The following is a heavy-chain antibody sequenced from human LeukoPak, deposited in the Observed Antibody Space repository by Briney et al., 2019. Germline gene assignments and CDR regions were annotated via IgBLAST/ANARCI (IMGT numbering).Heavy chain of an antibody. CDR2: IYYSGST. CDR1: GGSISSSSYY. J-gene: IGHJ4*02. V-gene: IGHV4-39*07. Sequence: NPSETLSLTCSVSGGSISSSSYYWGWIRQPPGKGLEWIGSIYYSGSTYYNPSLKSQVTISVDTSKNQFSLKLSSVTAADTAVYYCARGVETAIAFDYWGQGTLVTVSS. D-gene: IGHD5-18*01. CDR3: ARGVETAIAFDY.